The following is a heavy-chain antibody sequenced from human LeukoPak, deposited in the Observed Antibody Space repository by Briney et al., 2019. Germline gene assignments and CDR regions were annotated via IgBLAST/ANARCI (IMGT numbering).Heavy chain of an antibody. V-gene: IGHV3-23*01. Sequence: TGGSLRLSCAASRFTFSGYAMSCVRHAPGKGLQWVATISRSGDDTYYADSVKGRFTVSRDNSKNTLYVQMNSMRAEDTAIYYCAKAGANWFDPWGQGTLVTVSS. CDR2: ISRSGDDT. CDR1: RFTFSGYA. CDR3: AKAGANWFDP. J-gene: IGHJ5*02. D-gene: IGHD3-10*01.